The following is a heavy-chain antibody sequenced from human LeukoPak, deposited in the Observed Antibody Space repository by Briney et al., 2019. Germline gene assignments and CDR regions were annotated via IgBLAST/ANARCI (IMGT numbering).Heavy chain of an antibody. CDR2: IGSSSNYI. V-gene: IGHV3-21*01. CDR3: ARDRLGITDDW. CDR1: GFSFSSYS. D-gene: IGHD6-19*01. Sequence: GGSLRLSCAASGFSFSSYSMNWVRQAPGKGPEWVSSIGSSSNYIYYADSVKGRFTVSRDNAKNFLYLQMNRLRAEDTAVYYCARDRLGITDDWWGQGTLVTVSS. J-gene: IGHJ4*02.